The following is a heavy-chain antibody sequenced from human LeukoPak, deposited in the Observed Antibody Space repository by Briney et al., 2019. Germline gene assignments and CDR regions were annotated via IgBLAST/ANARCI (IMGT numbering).Heavy chain of an antibody. Sequence: PSQTLSLTCTVSGVSISNGIYYWSWIRQPAGKGLEWIGRIYTSGSTNYNPSLKSRVTISLDTSKNQFSLKLSSVTAADTAVYYCARVKSDTAMPDWYFDLWGRGTLVTVSS. V-gene: IGHV4-61*02. J-gene: IGHJ2*01. CDR3: ARVKSDTAMPDWYFDL. CDR1: GVSISNGIYY. CDR2: IYTSGST. D-gene: IGHD5-18*01.